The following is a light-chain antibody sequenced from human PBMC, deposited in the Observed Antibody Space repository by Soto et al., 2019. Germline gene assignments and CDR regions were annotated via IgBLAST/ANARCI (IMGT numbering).Light chain of an antibody. V-gene: IGKV3-20*01. CDR3: QPHDSSWT. Sequence: LKQSAGTLSLSPGERATVSCRASQTISRNYLVWYQKKPGQAPRLLIYGASTRATGIPDRFTGSGSGTDFTLTITRLEPEDFAVFYCQPHDSSWTFGQGSNVDIK. CDR2: GAS. CDR1: QTISRNY. J-gene: IGKJ1*01.